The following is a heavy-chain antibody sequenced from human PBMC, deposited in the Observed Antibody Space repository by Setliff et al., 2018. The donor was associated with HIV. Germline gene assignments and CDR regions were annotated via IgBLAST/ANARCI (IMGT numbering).Heavy chain of an antibody. Sequence: GGSLRLSCAASGLIFSNYALTWVRQAPGKGLEWVSTVSPSGDATYYADSVKGRFTISRDNSKNTLYLQVNSLRAEDTAIYYCAKPCYDYVWRPDRDAFDLWGQGTMVTV. CDR3: AKPCYDYVWRPDRDAFDL. J-gene: IGHJ3*01. CDR2: VSPSGDAT. D-gene: IGHD3-16*01. V-gene: IGHV3-23*01. CDR1: GLIFSNYA.